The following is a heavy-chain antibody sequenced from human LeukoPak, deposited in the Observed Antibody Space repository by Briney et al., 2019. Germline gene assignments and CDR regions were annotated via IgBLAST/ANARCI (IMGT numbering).Heavy chain of an antibody. CDR3: ARRSDYGEFHY. J-gene: IGHJ4*02. D-gene: IGHD4-17*01. V-gene: IGHV4-38-2*02. Sequence: SETLSLTCTVSGFSITSGYYWGWIRQPPGKGLEWIASFYHSGSTYYNPSLKSRVTISVDTSKNQFSLKLSSVTAADTAAYYCARRSDYGEFHYWGQGTLVTVSS. CDR2: FYHSGST. CDR1: GFSITSGYY.